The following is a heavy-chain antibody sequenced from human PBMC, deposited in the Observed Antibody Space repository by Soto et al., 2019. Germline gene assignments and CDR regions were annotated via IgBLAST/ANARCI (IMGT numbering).Heavy chain of an antibody. CDR1: GYTFPSYG. V-gene: IGHV1-18*01. CDR2: ISAYNGNT. Sequence: QVQLVQSGAEVQKPGASVKVSCKASGYTFPSYGISWVRQAPGQWLEWMGWISAYNGNTNYAQKIQGRVTITTDTSTSTVYMELRSLRSDDTAVYYCARDHRLRRLRLGELSSFDYWGQGTLVTVSS. CDR3: ARDHRLRRLRLGELSSFDY. J-gene: IGHJ4*02. D-gene: IGHD3-16*02.